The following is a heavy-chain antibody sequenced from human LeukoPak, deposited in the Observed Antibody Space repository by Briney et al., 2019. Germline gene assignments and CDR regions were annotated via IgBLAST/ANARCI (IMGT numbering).Heavy chain of an antibody. J-gene: IGHJ4*02. D-gene: IGHD6-13*01. Sequence: GESLKISCKASGYSFTGYWIAWVRRVPGKGLEWMGIIYPDDSDTRYSPSFQGQVTISADRSTTTAYLQWSSLKASDTAIYYCARQAGYSTSWSDFNYWGQGTLVTVSS. CDR3: ARQAGYSTSWSDFNY. V-gene: IGHV5-51*01. CDR2: IYPDDSDT. CDR1: GYSFTGYW.